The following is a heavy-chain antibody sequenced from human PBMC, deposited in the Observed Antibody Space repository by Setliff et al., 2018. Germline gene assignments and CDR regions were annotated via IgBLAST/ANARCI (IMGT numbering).Heavy chain of an antibody. J-gene: IGHJ3*02. CDR1: GYTFTSYV. CDR3: ATNSGGNTIDAFDI. CDR2: INAGNGNT. Sequence: ASVKVSCKASGYTFTSYVMHWVRQAPGQRLEWMGWINAGNGNTKYSQNFQGRVTITRDTSASTAYMELSSLRSEDTAVYYCATNSGGNTIDAFDIWGQGTMVTVSS. V-gene: IGHV1-3*01. D-gene: IGHD2-15*01.